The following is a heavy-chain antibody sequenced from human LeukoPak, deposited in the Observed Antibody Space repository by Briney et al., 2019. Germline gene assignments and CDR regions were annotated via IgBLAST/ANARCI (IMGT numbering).Heavy chain of an antibody. V-gene: IGHV5-51*01. CDR3: ARHDFGLLLNY. CDR1: GYIFNSYW. D-gene: IGHD3/OR15-3a*01. Sequence: ASLEISCKGSGYIFNSYWIGWVRQLPGKGLEWMGITYPGDSDTRYSPSFQGQVTISADKSISTAYLQWSSLKASDTAMYYCARHDFGLLLNYWGQGTLVTVSS. J-gene: IGHJ4*02. CDR2: TYPGDSDT.